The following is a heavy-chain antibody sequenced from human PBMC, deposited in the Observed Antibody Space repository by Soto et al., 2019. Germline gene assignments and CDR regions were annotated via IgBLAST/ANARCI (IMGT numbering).Heavy chain of an antibody. V-gene: IGHV2-5*02. CDR3: VHVQTAVITLDY. Sequence: GSGPTLVNPTQTLTLTCTFSGFSLRNTGAGVAWIRQSPGKALEWLALISWDDDKYYNSSLKSRLTITKDTSKNQVALTMTNMDPVDTATYYCVHVQTAVITLDYWGQGTPVTVSS. J-gene: IGHJ4*02. D-gene: IGHD3-16*01. CDR1: GFSLRNTGAG. CDR2: ISWDDDK.